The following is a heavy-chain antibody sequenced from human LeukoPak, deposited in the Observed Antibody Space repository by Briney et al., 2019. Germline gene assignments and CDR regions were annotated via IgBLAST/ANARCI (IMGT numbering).Heavy chain of an antibody. J-gene: IGHJ4*02. CDR1: GFTFSSYA. D-gene: IGHD6-6*01. CDR3: AKGEYSSSSAYFDY. Sequence: AGGSLSLSCAASGFTFSSYAMSWVRQAPGKGLEWVSAISGSGGSTYYADSVKGRFTISRDNSKNTLYLQMNSLRAEDTAVYYCAKGEYSSSSAYFDYWGQGTLVTVSS. CDR2: ISGSGGST. V-gene: IGHV3-23*01.